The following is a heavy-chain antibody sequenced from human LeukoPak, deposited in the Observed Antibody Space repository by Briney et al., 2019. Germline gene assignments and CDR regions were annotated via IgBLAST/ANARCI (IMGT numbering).Heavy chain of an antibody. D-gene: IGHD1-26*01. V-gene: IGHV3-7*01. CDR3: ARPSLNSGSYFDY. CDR1: GFTFNTYW. Sequence: PGGSLRLSCAASGFTFNTYWMGWVRQTPGKGLECVANINQDESEKKYVDSVKGRFTISRDNARNSLSLQMNSLRAEDTAVYYCARPSLNSGSYFDYWGQGTLVTVSS. CDR2: INQDESEK. J-gene: IGHJ4*02.